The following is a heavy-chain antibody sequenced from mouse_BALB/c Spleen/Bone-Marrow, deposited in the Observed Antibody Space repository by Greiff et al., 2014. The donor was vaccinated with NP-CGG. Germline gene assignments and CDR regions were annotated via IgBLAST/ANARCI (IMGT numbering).Heavy chain of an antibody. Sequence: LQQSGAELVKPGASVKMSCKASGYTFTSYNMHWVKQTPGQGLEWIGAIYPGNGDTSYNQKFKGKATLTADKSSSTAYMQLSSLTSEDSAVYYCAREGDYGYGDYAMDYWGQGTSVTVSS. J-gene: IGHJ4*01. D-gene: IGHD2-2*01. CDR1: GYTFTSYN. V-gene: IGHV1-12*01. CDR2: IYPGNGDT. CDR3: AREGDYGYGDYAMDY.